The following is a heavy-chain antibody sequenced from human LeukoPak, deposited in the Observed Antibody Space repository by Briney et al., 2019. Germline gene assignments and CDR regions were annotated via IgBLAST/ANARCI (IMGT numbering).Heavy chain of an antibody. J-gene: IGHJ4*02. D-gene: IGHD3-3*01. CDR1: GGSISSYY. CDR2: IYYSGST. Sequence: SETLSLTCTVSGGSISSYYWSWIRQPPGKGLEWIGYIYYSGSTNYNPSLKSRVTISVDTSKNQFSLKLSSVTAADTAVYYCARGVYYDFWSGYFFDYWGQGTLVTVSS. CDR3: ARGVYYDFWSGYFFDY. V-gene: IGHV4-59*08.